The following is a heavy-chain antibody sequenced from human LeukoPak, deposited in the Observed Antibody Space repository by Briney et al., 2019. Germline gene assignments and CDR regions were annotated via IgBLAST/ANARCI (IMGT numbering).Heavy chain of an antibody. J-gene: IGHJ3*01. Sequence: GGSLRLSCAASGFTFSSYAMHWVRQAPGKGLEWVAVISYDGSNKYYADSVKGRFTISRDNAKNTLYLQMNSLRAEDTAVYYCARVQGHPPNGLDVWGQGTMVTVSS. V-gene: IGHV3-30-3*01. CDR1: GFTFSSYA. CDR3: ARVQGHPPNGLDV. D-gene: IGHD2-8*01. CDR2: ISYDGSNK.